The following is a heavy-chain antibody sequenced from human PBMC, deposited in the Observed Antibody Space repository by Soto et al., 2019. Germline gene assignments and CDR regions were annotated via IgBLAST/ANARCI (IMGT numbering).Heavy chain of an antibody. J-gene: IGHJ6*03. D-gene: IGHD4-4*01. CDR3: ASASKTTVTTYYYYYYMDV. CDR2: IYYSGST. Sequence: QVQLQESGPGLVKPSQTLSLTCTVSGGSISSGGYYWSWIRQHPGKGLEWIGYIYYSGSTYYNPSLKSRVTISVDTSKNQCSLKLSSVTAADTAVYYCASASKTTVTTYYYYYYMDVWGKGTTVTVSS. CDR1: GGSISSGGYY. V-gene: IGHV4-31*03.